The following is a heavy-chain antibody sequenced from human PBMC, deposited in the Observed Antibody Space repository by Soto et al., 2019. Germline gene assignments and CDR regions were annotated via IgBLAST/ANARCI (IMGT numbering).Heavy chain of an antibody. D-gene: IGHD3-22*01. CDR3: ARVRVDYYDSSGYYLFDY. J-gene: IGHJ4*02. CDR2: FDPEGGEA. V-gene: IGHV1-24*01. CDR1: GHTLTELS. Sequence: ASVKVSCKISGHTLTELSIHWVRQAPGKGLEWMGGFDPEGGEAIYAQKWHGRVTVTEDTVTDTAYMELSGLNSADTAVYYCARVRVDYYDSSGYYLFDYWGQGTLVTVSS.